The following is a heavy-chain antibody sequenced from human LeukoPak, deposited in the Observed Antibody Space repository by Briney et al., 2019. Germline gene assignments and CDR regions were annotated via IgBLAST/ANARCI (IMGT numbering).Heavy chain of an antibody. V-gene: IGHV1-8*01. CDR2: MNPNSGNT. Sequence: ASVKVSCKASGYTFTSYDINWVRQATGQGLEWMGWMNPNSGNTGYAQKFQGRVTMTRNTSISTAYMELSSLRSEDTAVYYCARVPRGYSCGEPRYYYYGMDVWGQGTTVTVSS. J-gene: IGHJ6*02. D-gene: IGHD5-18*01. CDR1: GYTFTSYD. CDR3: ARVPRGYSCGEPRYYYYGMDV.